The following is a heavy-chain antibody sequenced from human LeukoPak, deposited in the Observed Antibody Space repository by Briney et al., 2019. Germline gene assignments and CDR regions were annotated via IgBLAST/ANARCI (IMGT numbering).Heavy chain of an antibody. CDR2: IKQDGSEK. J-gene: IGHJ4*02. CDR3: VRDTGGSGSYPDY. CDR1: GFTFSSYW. V-gene: IGHV3-7*01. Sequence: GGSLRLSCAASGFTFSSYWMTWVRQAPGKGLEWVANIKQDGSEKYFVDSVKGRFTISRDNAKNSVYLQMNSLGAEDSAVYYCVRDTGGSGSYPDYWGQGTLVTVSS. D-gene: IGHD1-26*01.